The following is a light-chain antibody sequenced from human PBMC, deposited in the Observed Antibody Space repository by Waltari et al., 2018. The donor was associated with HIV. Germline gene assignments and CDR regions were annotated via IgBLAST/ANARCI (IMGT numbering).Light chain of an antibody. CDR2: GKD. V-gene: IGLV3-19*01. J-gene: IGLJ2*01. Sequence: SSELTQDPAVSVALGQTVRITFQGDSLRSYYASWYQQKPGQAPALVIYGKDNRPSGTPDLFSGSSSGNTASLTITGAQAEDEADYYCNSRDSSSNRVVFGGGTKLTVL. CDR3: NSRDSSSNRVV. CDR1: SLRSYY.